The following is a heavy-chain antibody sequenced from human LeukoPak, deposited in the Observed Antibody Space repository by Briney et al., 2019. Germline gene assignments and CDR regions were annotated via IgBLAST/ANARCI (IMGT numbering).Heavy chain of an antibody. J-gene: IGHJ6*03. D-gene: IGHD5-18*01. CDR1: GYTFTSYG. V-gene: IGHV1-18*01. Sequence: ASVKVSCKASGYTFTSYGISWVRQAPGQGLEWMGWISAYNGNTNYAQKLQGRVTMTTDASTSTAYMELRSLRSDDTAVYYCARDRDSYGPGANYYYYMDVWGKGTTVTVSS. CDR3: ARDRDSYGPGANYYYYMDV. CDR2: ISAYNGNT.